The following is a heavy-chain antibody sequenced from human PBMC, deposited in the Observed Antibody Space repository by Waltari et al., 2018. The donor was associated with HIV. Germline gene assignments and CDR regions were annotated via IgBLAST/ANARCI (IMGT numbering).Heavy chain of an antibody. V-gene: IGHV1-8*01. CDR2: MNPNSGNT. J-gene: IGHJ6*02. CDR3: SRGLHCTATSCLLYHGMDV. D-gene: IGHD2-2*01. CDR1: GYTFSTYD. Sequence: VQLVQSGAEVKKPGASVKVSCKASGYTFSTYDINWVRPATGQGLVWMGWMNPNSGNTGYAQKFQGRVNMTRNSSIRTAYMELSSLRSDDTAVYYCSRGLHCTATSCLLYHGMDVWGQGTAVSVSS.